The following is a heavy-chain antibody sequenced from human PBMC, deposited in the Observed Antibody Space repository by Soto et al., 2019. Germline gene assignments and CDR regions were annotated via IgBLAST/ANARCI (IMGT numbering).Heavy chain of an antibody. Sequence: KPSETLSLTCTVSGFSISSGTYFWSWVRQRPGEDLEGIGKIYDTGITYYNLSLKSRSAISVDTSKNHFSLTLTYLTAEDTAIYYCARVLLPPSTHTDRWGQGTLVTVSS. CDR3: ARVLLPPSTHTDR. V-gene: IGHV4-31*03. CDR2: IYDTGIT. D-gene: IGHD2-21*02. CDR1: GFSISSGTYF. J-gene: IGHJ5*02.